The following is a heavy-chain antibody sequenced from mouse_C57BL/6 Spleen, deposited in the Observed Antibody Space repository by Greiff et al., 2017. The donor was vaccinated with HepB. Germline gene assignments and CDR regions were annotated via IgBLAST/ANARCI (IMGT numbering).Heavy chain of an antibody. CDR2: ISSGSSTI. Sequence: EVMLVESGGGLVKPGGSLKLSCAASGFTFSDYGMHWVRQAPEKGLEWVTYISSGSSTIYYADTVKGRFTISRDNAKNTLFLQMTSLRSEDTAMYYCARVGDYAMDYWGQGTSVTVSS. CDR3: ARVGDYAMDY. CDR1: GFTFSDYG. J-gene: IGHJ4*01. V-gene: IGHV5-17*01.